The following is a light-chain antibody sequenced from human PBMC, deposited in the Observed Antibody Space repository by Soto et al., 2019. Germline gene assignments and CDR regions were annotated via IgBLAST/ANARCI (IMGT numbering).Light chain of an antibody. CDR3: QSYDSRLSGSV. J-gene: IGLJ2*01. V-gene: IGLV1-40*01. Sequence: QSVLTQPPSVSGAPGQRVTISCTGSSSNIGAGQDVHWYQQLPGTAPKLLIYRNSNRPSGVPDRFSGSKSGTSGSLAITGRQAEDAADYYCQSYDSRLSGSVFGGGTKLTVL. CDR2: RNS. CDR1: SSNIGAGQD.